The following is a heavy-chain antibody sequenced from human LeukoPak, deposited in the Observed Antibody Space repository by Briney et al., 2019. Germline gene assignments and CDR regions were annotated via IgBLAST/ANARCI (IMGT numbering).Heavy chain of an antibody. Sequence: SETLSLTCTVSGGSISSYYWSWLRQPPGKGLEYIGYTHYSGATNYNPSLKSRVTISLDTSGNQFSLKLSSVTAADTAVYYCARSKDILTGYCFDYWGQGTLVTVSS. J-gene: IGHJ4*02. CDR1: GGSISSYY. V-gene: IGHV4-59*12. CDR3: ARSKDILTGYCFDY. CDR2: THYSGAT. D-gene: IGHD3-9*01.